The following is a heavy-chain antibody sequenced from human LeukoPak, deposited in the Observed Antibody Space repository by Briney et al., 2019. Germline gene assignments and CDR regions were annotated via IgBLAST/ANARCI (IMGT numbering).Heavy chain of an antibody. CDR2: IYYSGNT. J-gene: IGHJ4*01. CDR3: ARSTVPYYFDY. D-gene: IGHD4-17*01. V-gene: IGHV4-31*03. CDR1: GGSISSGGYY. Sequence: SQTLSLTCTVSGGSISSGGYYWSWIRQRPGKDLEWIGYIYYSGNTYYNPSLKSRVTISVDTSKNQFSLKLNSVTAADTAVYYCARSTVPYYFDYWGHGTLVTVSS.